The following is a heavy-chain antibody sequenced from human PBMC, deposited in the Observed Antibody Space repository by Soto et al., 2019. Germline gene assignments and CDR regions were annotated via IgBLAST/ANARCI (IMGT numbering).Heavy chain of an antibody. V-gene: IGHV1-69*13. J-gene: IGHJ3*02. CDR2: IIPIFGTA. CDR3: ARNYYDSSGISAFDI. D-gene: IGHD3-22*01. CDR1: GGTFSSYA. Sequence: SVKVSCKASGGTFSSYAISWVRQAPGQGLEWMGGIIPIFGTANYAQKFQGRVTITADESTSTAYMELSSLRSEDTAVYYCARNYYDSSGISAFDIWGQGTMVTVSS.